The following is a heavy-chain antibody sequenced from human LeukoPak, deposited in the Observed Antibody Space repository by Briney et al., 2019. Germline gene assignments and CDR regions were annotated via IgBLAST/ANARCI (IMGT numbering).Heavy chain of an antibody. CDR1: GFSVSDNF. J-gene: IGHJ5*02. D-gene: IGHD1-26*01. CDR2: LYRNGAT. V-gene: IGHV3-53*01. CDR3: ANTRPRGSYYH. Sequence: GGSLRLSCAAAGFSVSDNFMSWVRQTPERGLEWVSDLYRNGATRYADSVKDRFTNSRDDSKNTLYLQMDRLRAEDTAVYYCANTRPRGSYYHWGQGTLVTVSS.